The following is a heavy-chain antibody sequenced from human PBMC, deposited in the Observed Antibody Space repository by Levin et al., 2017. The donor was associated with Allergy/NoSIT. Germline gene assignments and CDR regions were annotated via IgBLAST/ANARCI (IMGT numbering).Heavy chain of an antibody. CDR3: ARDITTGTAYYYYGMDV. J-gene: IGHJ6*02. Sequence: GGSLRLSCAASGFTFSSYWMHWVRQAPGKGLVWVSRINSDGSTTTYADSVKGRFTISRDNAKNTLYLQMTSLRAEDTAVYYCARDITTGTAYYYYGMDVWGQGTTVTVSS. CDR1: GFTFSSYW. V-gene: IGHV3-74*01. CDR2: INSDGSTT. D-gene: IGHD1-1*01.